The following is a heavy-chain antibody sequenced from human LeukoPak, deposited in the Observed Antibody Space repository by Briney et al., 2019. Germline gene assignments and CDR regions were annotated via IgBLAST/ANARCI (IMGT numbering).Heavy chain of an antibody. J-gene: IGHJ3*02. Sequence: GGSLRLSCAASGFXFSSYPINWVRQAPGKGLEWVSSISSSSTYTFYADSVKGRFTISRDNAKNSLYLQMNSLRAEDTAVYYCAREAAFDMWGQGTMVTVSS. CDR1: GFXFSSYP. CDR3: AREAAFDM. CDR2: ISSSSTYT. V-gene: IGHV3-21*06.